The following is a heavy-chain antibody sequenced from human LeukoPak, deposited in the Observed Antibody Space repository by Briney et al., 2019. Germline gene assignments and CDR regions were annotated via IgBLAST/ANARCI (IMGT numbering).Heavy chain of an antibody. CDR1: GGSSSSYY. D-gene: IGHD6-19*01. J-gene: IGHJ1*01. V-gene: IGHV4-59*08. Sequence: SETLCLTCTLSGGSSSSYYWSWIREPPGKGGGWRGYMYFSGSVNYNTSLKSRVTISAETSTNRFSLKLRCSTAAATAVHYCTGGRYSCGWYIEHWGERTLLGVSS. CDR2: MYFSGSV. CDR3: TGGRYSCGWYIEH.